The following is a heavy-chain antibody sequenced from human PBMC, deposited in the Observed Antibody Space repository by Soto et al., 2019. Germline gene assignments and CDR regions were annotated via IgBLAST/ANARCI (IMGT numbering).Heavy chain of an antibody. CDR1: GYTFTSYG. CDR2: ISAYNGNT. V-gene: IGHV1-18*04. D-gene: IGHD3-3*01. Sequence: ASVKVSCKASGYTFTSYGISWVRQAPGQGLEWMGWISAYNGNTNYAQKLQGRVTMTTDTSTSTAYMELRSLRSDDTAVYYCARDRPGYDEGGTDVWGQGTTVTVSS. CDR3: ARDRPGYDEGGTDV. J-gene: IGHJ6*02.